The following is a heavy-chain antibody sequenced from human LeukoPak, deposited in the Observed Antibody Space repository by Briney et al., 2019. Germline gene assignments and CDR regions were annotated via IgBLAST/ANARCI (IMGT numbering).Heavy chain of an antibody. V-gene: IGHV3-48*02. CDR1: GFTFSYYS. CDR3: ARGRGSSNYFDH. Sequence: SGGSLRLSCAASGFTFSYYSINWVRQAPGKGLEWVSSVSSSGSTIYYADSVKGRFSMSRDNAKNSVYLQMTSLRDEDTAVYYCARGRGSSNYFDHWGQGTLVTVSS. J-gene: IGHJ4*02. CDR2: VSSSGSTI. D-gene: IGHD6-13*01.